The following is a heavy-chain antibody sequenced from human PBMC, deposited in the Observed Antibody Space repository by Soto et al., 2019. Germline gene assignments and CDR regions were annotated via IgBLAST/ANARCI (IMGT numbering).Heavy chain of an antibody. CDR3: ARGPPDWGGEKFRYYYDSSRYYFDY. V-gene: IGHV3-53*04. CDR2: IYSGGST. D-gene: IGHD3-22*01. Sequence: GGSLRLSCAASGFTVSSNYMSWVRQAPGKGLEWVSVIYSGGSTYYTDSVKGRFTISRHNSKNTLYLQMNRLRAEDTAVYYGARGPPDWGGEKFRYYYDSSRYYFDYWGQGTLVTVSS. J-gene: IGHJ4*02. CDR1: GFTVSSNY.